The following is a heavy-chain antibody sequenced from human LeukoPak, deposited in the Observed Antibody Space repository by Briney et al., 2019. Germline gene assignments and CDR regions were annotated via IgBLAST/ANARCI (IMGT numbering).Heavy chain of an antibody. CDR1: GYTFTSYA. CDR2: INAGNGNT. Sequence: ASVKVSCKASGYTFTSYAMHWVRQAPGQRLEWMGWINAGNGNTKYSQKFQGRVTITRDTSASTAYMELSSLRSEDTAVYYCARGENIVVVPAAVYYYYYYGMDVWGQGTTVTVSS. J-gene: IGHJ6*02. V-gene: IGHV1-3*01. D-gene: IGHD2-2*01. CDR3: ARGENIVVVPAAVYYYYYYGMDV.